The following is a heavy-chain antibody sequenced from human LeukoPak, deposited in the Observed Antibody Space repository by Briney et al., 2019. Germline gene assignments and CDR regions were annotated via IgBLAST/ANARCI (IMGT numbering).Heavy chain of an antibody. J-gene: IGHJ4*02. V-gene: IGHV1-18*01. Sequence: GASVKVSCKASGSTFSSYAISWVRQAPGQGLEWTGWISAYNGNTNYAQKLQGRVTMTTDTSTSTAYMELRSLRSDDTAVYYCARDLSGWYDYWGQGTLVTVSS. CDR2: ISAYNGNT. CDR3: ARDLSGWYDY. CDR1: GSTFSSYA. D-gene: IGHD6-19*01.